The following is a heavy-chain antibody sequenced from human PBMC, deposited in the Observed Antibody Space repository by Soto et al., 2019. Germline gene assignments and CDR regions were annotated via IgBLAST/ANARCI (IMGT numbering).Heavy chain of an antibody. CDR3: VRDRPHAWFDP. Sequence: ASVKVSCKASGYTFTSYWIHWVRQAPGQGLELVAMIDPDSGRTNYAQVLQGRITVTRHTSTSTVYMEISSLRSDDTAFYYCVRDRPHAWFDPWGQGTLVTVSS. V-gene: IGHV1-46*01. CDR1: GYTFTSYW. CDR2: IDPDSGRT. J-gene: IGHJ5*02.